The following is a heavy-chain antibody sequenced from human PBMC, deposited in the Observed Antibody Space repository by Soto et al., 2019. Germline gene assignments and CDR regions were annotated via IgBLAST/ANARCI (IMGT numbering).Heavy chain of an antibody. J-gene: IGHJ6*02. D-gene: IGHD3-16*01. V-gene: IGHV1-18*01. CDR3: ARMGDVPYYYYGMDV. CDR2: INGYNGNA. CDR1: GYTFTTYG. Sequence: QVQLVQSGAEVKKPGASVTVSCKASGYTFTTYGVSWVRQAPGQGLEWLGWINGYNGNAKYAENLQGRVTMTTDTSTSTDYMDLRSLRSDDTAVYYCARMGDVPYYYYGMDVWGQGTTVTVSS.